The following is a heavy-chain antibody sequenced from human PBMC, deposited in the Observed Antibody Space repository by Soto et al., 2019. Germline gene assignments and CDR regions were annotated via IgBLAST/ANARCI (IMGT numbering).Heavy chain of an antibody. Sequence: GESKKISWKGSGHNFTRYWIGWMRQMSGKGLEWMGIIHPGASDTRYSPPFQGQVTISADKSISTAYLQWSSLKASDTAMYYCARSKFPSYYYGMDVWGQGTTVTVSS. J-gene: IGHJ6*02. CDR1: GHNFTRYW. V-gene: IGHV5-51*01. CDR2: IHPGASDT. CDR3: ARSKFPSYYYGMDV.